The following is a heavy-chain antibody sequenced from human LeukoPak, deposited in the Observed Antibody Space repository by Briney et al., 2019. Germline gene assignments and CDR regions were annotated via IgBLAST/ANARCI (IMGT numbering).Heavy chain of an antibody. CDR2: ISGSGGST. CDR1: GFTFSSYA. J-gene: IGHJ6*02. CDR3: WMSYFAMSYYYYGMDV. D-gene: IGHD3-10*01. Sequence: HAGGSLRLSCAASGFTFSSYAMSWVRQAPGKGLEWVSAISGSGGSTYYADSVKGRFTISRDNSKNTLYLQMNSLRAEDTAVYYCWMSYFAMSYYYYGMDVWGQGTTVTVSS. V-gene: IGHV3-23*01.